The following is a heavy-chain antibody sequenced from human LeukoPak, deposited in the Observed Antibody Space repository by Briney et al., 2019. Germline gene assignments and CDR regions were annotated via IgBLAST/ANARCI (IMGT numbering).Heavy chain of an antibody. CDR2: IIPILGIA. D-gene: IGHD3-3*01. V-gene: IGHV1-69*04. CDR3: ARDRITIFGVVIIKLSWFDP. J-gene: IGHJ5*02. CDR1: GSTFSSYA. Sequence: SAKVSCKASGSTFSSYAISWVRQAPGQGLEWMGRIIPILGIANYAQKFQGRVTITADKSTSTAYMEPSSLRSEDTAVYSCARDRITIFGVVIIKLSWFDPWGQGTLVTVSS.